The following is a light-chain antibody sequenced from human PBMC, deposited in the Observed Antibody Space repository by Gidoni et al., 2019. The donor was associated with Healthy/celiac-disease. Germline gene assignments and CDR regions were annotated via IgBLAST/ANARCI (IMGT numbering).Light chain of an antibody. V-gene: IGLV1-40*01. J-gene: IGLJ3*02. Sequence: HSVLMQPPSVSEAPGQRVTISCTGSSSNIGAGYDVHWYQQLPGTAPKLLIYGNSNRPSGVPDRFSGSKSGTSASLAITGLQAEDEADYYCQSYDSSLSGWVFGGGTKLTVL. CDR3: QSYDSSLSGWV. CDR1: SSNIGAGYD. CDR2: GNS.